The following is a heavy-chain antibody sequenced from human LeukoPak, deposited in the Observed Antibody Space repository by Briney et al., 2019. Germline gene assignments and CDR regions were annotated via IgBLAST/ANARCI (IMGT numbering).Heavy chain of an antibody. J-gene: IGHJ3*02. CDR1: GLTFSSYA. CDR3: ARDQHYADAFDI. CDR2: ISGSGGST. Sequence: GGSLRLSCEASGLTFSSYAMSWVRQAPGKGLEWVSAISGSGGSTYYADSVKGRFTISRDNSKNTLYLQMNSLRAEDTAVYYCARDQHYADAFDIWGQGTMVTVSS. V-gene: IGHV3-23*01. D-gene: IGHD4-17*01.